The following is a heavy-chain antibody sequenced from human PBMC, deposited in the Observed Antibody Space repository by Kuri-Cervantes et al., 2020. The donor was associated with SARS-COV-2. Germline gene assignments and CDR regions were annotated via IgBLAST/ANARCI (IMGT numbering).Heavy chain of an antibody. V-gene: IGHV4-34*01. D-gene: IGHD5-24*01. J-gene: IGHJ6*03. CDR3: ARGRESNSPYYYHYFMDV. CDR1: YGTLTGYQ. Sequence: SQTLSLTCALYYGTLTGYQWSWIRQSPGKGLEWIGEINHSGSATYNPSLQSRVFISVDTSKNQFSLKLISVTAADTAVYYCARGRESNSPYYYHYFMDVWGKGTTVTVSS. CDR2: INHSGSA.